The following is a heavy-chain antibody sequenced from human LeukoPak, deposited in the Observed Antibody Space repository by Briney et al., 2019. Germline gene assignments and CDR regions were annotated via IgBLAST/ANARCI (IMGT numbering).Heavy chain of an antibody. V-gene: IGHV4-59*01. Sequence: SETLSLTCTVSGGSISSYYWSWIRQPPGKGLEWIGYIYYSGSTNYNPSLKSRVTISVDTSKNQFSLKLSSVTAADTAVYYCARGHSSGWYRSYYYYYMDVWGKGTTVTVSS. CDR2: IYYSGST. CDR3: ARGHSSGWYRSYYYYYMDV. D-gene: IGHD6-19*01. J-gene: IGHJ6*03. CDR1: GGSISSYY.